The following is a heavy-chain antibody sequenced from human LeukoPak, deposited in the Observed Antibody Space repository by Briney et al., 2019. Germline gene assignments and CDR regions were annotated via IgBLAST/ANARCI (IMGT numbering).Heavy chain of an antibody. J-gene: IGHJ3*02. Sequence: GGSLRLSCAASGFTFSSYSMNWVRQAPGKGLEGVSSISSSSSYIYYADSVKGRFTISRDNAKNSLYLQMNSLRAEDTAVYYCARVTTVTNDAFDIWGQGTMVTVSS. D-gene: IGHD4-17*01. CDR3: ARVTTVTNDAFDI. CDR2: ISSSSSYI. V-gene: IGHV3-21*01. CDR1: GFTFSSYS.